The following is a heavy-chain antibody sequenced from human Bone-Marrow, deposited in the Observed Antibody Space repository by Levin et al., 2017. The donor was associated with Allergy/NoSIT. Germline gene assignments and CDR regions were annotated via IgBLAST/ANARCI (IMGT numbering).Heavy chain of an antibody. J-gene: IGHJ4*02. CDR3: AKELNINCSGGSGYSEYYFDY. V-gene: IGHV3-9*01. CDR1: GFTFDDYA. CDR2: ISWNSGSI. D-gene: IGHD2-15*01. Sequence: GGSLRLSCAASGFTFDDYAMHWVRQAPGKGLEWVSGISWNSGSIGYADSVKGRFTISRDNAKNSLYLQMNSLRAEDTALYYCAKELNINCSGGSGYSEYYFDYWGQGTLVTVSS.